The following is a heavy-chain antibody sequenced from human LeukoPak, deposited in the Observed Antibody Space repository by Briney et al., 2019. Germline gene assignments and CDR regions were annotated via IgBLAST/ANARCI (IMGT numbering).Heavy chain of an antibody. Sequence: ASVKVSCKASGHTFTSYDIKRVRQATGEGLEWMGWMNPNSRNTGYAQKFQGRVTITRNTSISTAYMELRSLRSDDTAVYYCAGSYRRGHYFDYWGRGTLVTVSS. J-gene: IGHJ4*02. CDR1: GHTFTSYD. CDR3: AGSYRRGHYFDY. CDR2: MNPNSRNT. V-gene: IGHV1-8*03. D-gene: IGHD2-15*01.